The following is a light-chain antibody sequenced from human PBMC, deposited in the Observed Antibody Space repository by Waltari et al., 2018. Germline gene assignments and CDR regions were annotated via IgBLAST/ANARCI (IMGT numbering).Light chain of an antibody. V-gene: IGKV1-5*01. CDR2: DVS. Sequence: DIQMTQSPSTLSVSVGDRVTITCRASQSVTRYLAWYQLKPGKAPKVLIWDVSSLERGVPSRFSGSGSGTEFTLTISSLQPDDFATYYCQQYDRYSAWTFGQGTKVEIK. CDR3: QQYDRYSAWT. J-gene: IGKJ1*01. CDR1: QSVTRY.